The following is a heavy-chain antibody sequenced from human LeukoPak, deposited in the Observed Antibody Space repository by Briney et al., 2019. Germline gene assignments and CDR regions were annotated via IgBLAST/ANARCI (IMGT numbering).Heavy chain of an antibody. J-gene: IGHJ4*02. CDR1: GFTFSSYE. CDR2: ISSSGSTI. V-gene: IGHV3-48*03. D-gene: IGHD4-17*01. Sequence: GGSLRLSCAASGFTFSSYEMNWVRQAPGKGLEWVSYISSSGSTIYYADSVKGRFTISRENAKNSLYLQMNSLRAEDTAVYYCARDSPYGDYRGYWGQGTLVTVSS. CDR3: ARDSPYGDYRGY.